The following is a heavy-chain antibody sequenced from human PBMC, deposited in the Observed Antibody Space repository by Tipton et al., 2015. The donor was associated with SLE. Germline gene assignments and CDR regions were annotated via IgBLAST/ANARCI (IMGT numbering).Heavy chain of an antibody. Sequence: GSLRLSCAASGFTFSSYWMSWVRQAPGKGLEWVANIKQDGSEKYYVDSVKGRFTISRDNSKNTLYLQMNSLRAEDTAVYYCAKQIWAYYGGNQDGMDVRGQGTTVTVSS. V-gene: IGHV3-7*01. J-gene: IGHJ6*02. CDR3: AKQIWAYYGGNQDGMDV. CDR2: IKQDGSEK. D-gene: IGHD3-10*01. CDR1: GFTFSSYW.